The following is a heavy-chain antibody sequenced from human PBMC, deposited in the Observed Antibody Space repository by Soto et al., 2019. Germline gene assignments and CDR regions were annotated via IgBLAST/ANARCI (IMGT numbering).Heavy chain of an antibody. V-gene: IGHV3-48*02. CDR3: ARDAPRCSGGSRSDF. D-gene: IGHD2-15*01. CDR2: INSGSSTI. CDR1: GFTFSSYS. J-gene: IGHJ4*02. Sequence: EVQLVESGGGLVQPGGSLRLSCAASGFTFSSYSMNWVRQAPGKGLEWVSYINSGSSTIYYADSVKGRFTISRDNAKNSLYLQMNSLRDEDTAVYYCARDAPRCSGGSRSDFWGQGTLVTVSS.